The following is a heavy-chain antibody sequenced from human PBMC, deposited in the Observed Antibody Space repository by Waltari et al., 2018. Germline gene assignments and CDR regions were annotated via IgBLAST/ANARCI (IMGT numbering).Heavy chain of an antibody. D-gene: IGHD4-17*01. V-gene: IGHV1-2*02. CDR2: INSNKGDT. CDR3: AREREYYGWYGMDA. CDR1: GYTFRDYN. Sequence: QVQLVQSGAEVKTPGASVKFSCKASGYTFRDYNIHWVRQAPGQGLEWMGWINSNKGDTNYARKFQGRVSVTRDMSISTAYMELSSLRSDDSAVYYCAREREYYGWYGMDAWGQGTTVTVSS. J-gene: IGHJ6*02.